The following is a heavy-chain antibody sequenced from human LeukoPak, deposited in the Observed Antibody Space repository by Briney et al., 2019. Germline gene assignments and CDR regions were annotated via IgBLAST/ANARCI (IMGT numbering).Heavy chain of an antibody. D-gene: IGHD5-24*01. Sequence: SETLSLTCSVSGGSISSYSWSHYWSWIAQPPGKGLEWIGYISHSVGTNYNPSLKSRVTISVDTSKNQFSLKLTSVTAADTAVYYCARSNGYNSVVWDSWGQGALVTVSS. CDR2: ISHSVGT. CDR3: ARSNGYNSVVWDS. V-gene: IGHV4-59*12. CDR1: GGSISSYS. J-gene: IGHJ4*02.